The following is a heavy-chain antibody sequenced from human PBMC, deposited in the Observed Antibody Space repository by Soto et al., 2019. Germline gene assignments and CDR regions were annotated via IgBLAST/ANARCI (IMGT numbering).Heavy chain of an antibody. CDR1: GFTFSDYY. CDR2: ISIGGTPI. J-gene: IGHJ6*02. CDR3: VRGPEELVYYNSIDV. V-gene: IGHV3-11*01. Sequence: RWGVLRLSCEASGFTFSDYYMSWIRQVPGKGLEWVSYISIGGTPIYYADSVKGRFTISRDNAQNSLYLHMTSLTAEDTALYYCVRGPEELVYYNSIDVWGQGTTVTVS. D-gene: IGHD3-10*01.